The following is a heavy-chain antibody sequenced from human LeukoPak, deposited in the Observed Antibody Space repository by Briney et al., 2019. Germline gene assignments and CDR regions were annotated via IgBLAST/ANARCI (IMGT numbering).Heavy chain of an antibody. CDR2: IKSDGITI. D-gene: IGHD3-22*01. J-gene: IGHJ1*01. V-gene: IGHV3-74*01. CDR3: AKHYYDSSSPFQH. Sequence: GGSLRLSCAASGFTFSNYMMHWVRQAPGKGLVWVSRIKSDGITITYADSVKGRFTISRDNSKNTLYLQMNSLRAEDTAVYYCAKHYYDSSSPFQHWGQGTLVTVSS. CDR1: GFTFSNYM.